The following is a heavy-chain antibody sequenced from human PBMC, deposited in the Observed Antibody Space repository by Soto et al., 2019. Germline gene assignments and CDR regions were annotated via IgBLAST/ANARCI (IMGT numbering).Heavy chain of an antibody. CDR1: GGSISSSSYY. V-gene: IGHV4-39*01. CDR3: ARHREQYSYYGIDV. J-gene: IGHJ6*02. CDR2: IYYSGST. D-gene: IGHD1-26*01. Sequence: QLQLQESGPGLVKPSETLSLTCTVSGGSISSSSYYWVWILQPPGKGLEWIGSIYYSGSTSYDPAPKNRVTRSVDTSKTQFPPKLSSVTAADTAEYDCARHREQYSYYGIDVWVQGTTVTVSS.